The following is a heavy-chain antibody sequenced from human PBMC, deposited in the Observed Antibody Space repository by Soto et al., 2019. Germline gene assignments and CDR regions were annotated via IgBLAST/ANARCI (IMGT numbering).Heavy chain of an antibody. CDR1: GGSISSYY. CDR3: ARYSSSWYWFDP. J-gene: IGHJ5*02. D-gene: IGHD6-13*01. CDR2: IYYSGST. Sequence: PSETLSLTXTVSGGSISSYYWSWIRQPPGKGLEWIGYIYYSGSTNYNPSLKSRVTISVDTSKNQFSLKLSSVTAADTAVYYCARYSSSWYWFDPWGQGTLVTVSS. V-gene: IGHV4-59*01.